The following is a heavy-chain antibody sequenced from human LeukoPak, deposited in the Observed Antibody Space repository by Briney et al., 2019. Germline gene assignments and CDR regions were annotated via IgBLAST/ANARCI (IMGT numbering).Heavy chain of an antibody. J-gene: IGHJ4*02. CDR1: GFTFSSYA. V-gene: IGHV3-23*01. Sequence: PGGSLRLSCAASGFTFSSYAMSWVRQAPGKGLEWVSAISGSGGSTYYSDSVKGRFTISRDNSKNTLYLQLNSLRAEDTAVYYCAKDYMYQLPIDYWGQGIPVTVSS. D-gene: IGHD2-2*01. CDR3: AKDYMYQLPIDY. CDR2: ISGSGGST.